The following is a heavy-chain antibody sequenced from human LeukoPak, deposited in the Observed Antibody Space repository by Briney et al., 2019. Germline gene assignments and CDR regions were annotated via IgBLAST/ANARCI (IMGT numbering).Heavy chain of an antibody. Sequence: SETLSLTCTVSGGSISSYYWSWIRQPPGKGLEWIGYIYYSGSTNYNPSLKSRVTISVDTSKNQFSLKLSSVTAADTAVYYCARGVHYDILIGYYIDYWGQGTLVTVSS. D-gene: IGHD3-9*01. CDR3: ARGVHYDILIGYYIDY. CDR2: IYYSGST. CDR1: GGSISSYY. V-gene: IGHV4-59*01. J-gene: IGHJ4*02.